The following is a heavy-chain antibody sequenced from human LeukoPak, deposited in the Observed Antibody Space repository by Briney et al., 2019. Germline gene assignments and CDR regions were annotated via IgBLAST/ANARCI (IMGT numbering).Heavy chain of an antibody. CDR2: ISSNGGST. Sequence: PGGSLRLSCAASGFTFSSYAMHWVRQAPGKGLEYVSAISSNGGSTYYANSVKGRFTISRDNSKNTLYLQMGSLRAEDMAVYYCARDYDSGYSYGRNYYYYMDVWGKGTTVTISS. J-gene: IGHJ6*03. V-gene: IGHV3-64*01. CDR1: GFTFSSYA. CDR3: ARDYDSGYSYGRNYYYYMDV. D-gene: IGHD5-18*01.